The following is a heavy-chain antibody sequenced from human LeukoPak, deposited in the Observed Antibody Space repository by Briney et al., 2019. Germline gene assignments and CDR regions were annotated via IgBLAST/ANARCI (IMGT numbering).Heavy chain of an antibody. CDR2: IYTSGST. Sequence: PSETLSLTCTVSGGSINSFYWNWIRQRAGKGLEWIGRIYTSGSTDYNPSLKSRVTMSVDTSKNQFSLKLRSVTAADTAVYYCARAPYDFWSGYSTGFDYWGQGTLVTVSS. CDR3: ARAPYDFWSGYSTGFDY. CDR1: GGSINSFY. J-gene: IGHJ4*02. V-gene: IGHV4-4*07. D-gene: IGHD3-3*01.